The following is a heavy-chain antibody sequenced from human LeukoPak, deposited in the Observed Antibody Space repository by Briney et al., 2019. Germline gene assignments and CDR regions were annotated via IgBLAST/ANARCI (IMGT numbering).Heavy chain of an antibody. CDR2: ISDSGGIT. CDR3: AREVGTPQAFDI. J-gene: IGHJ3*02. D-gene: IGHD1-26*01. CDR1: GFTFSSYP. V-gene: IGHV3-23*01. Sequence: PGGSLRLSCAASGFTFSSYPMTWVRQAPGKGPEWVSFISDSGGITYYADSVKGRFTISRDNSKNSLYLQMNSLKAEDTAIYYCAREVGTPQAFDIWGQGTMVTVSS.